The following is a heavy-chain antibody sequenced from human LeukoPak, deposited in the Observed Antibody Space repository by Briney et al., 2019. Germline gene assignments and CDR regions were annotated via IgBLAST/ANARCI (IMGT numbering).Heavy chain of an antibody. V-gene: IGHV1-69*05. J-gene: IGHJ1*01. CDR3: ARDNLAPSGVKYFHL. D-gene: IGHD3-16*02. Sequence: SVKVSCKASGGTFSFYTLNWVRQAPGQGLEWMGGIVPRFGSTNYAQKFHDRLSITTDESTTTAYMELSSMRSEDTALYYCARDNLAPSGVKYFHLWGPGTLVTVSS. CDR2: IVPRFGST. CDR1: GGTFSFYT.